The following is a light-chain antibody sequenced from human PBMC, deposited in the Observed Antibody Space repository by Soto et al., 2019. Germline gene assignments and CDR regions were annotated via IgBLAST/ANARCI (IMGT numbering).Light chain of an antibody. CDR1: SSDVGGYNY. CDR2: DVS. J-gene: IGLJ1*01. CDR3: SSYTSSRGV. Sequence: QSALTQPASVSGSPGQSITISCTGTSSDVGGYNYVSWYQQHPGKAPKLMIYDVSNRPSGVSNRFSSSKSGNTASLTISGLQAEDEADYYRSSYTSSRGVFGTGTKLTVL. V-gene: IGLV2-14*01.